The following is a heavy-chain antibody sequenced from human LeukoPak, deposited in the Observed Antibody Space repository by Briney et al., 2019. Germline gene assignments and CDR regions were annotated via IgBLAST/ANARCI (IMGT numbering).Heavy chain of an antibody. J-gene: IGHJ4*02. CDR3: AREQYYGSGDNFDY. CDR2: ISSSGSTI. V-gene: IGHV3-48*03. Sequence: PGGSLRLSCAASGFTFSTSWMNWVRQAPGKGLEWVSYISSSGSTIYYADSVKGRFTISRDNAKNSLYLQMNSLRAEDTAVYYCAREQYYGSGDNFDYWGQGTLVTVSS. CDR1: GFTFSTSW. D-gene: IGHD3-10*01.